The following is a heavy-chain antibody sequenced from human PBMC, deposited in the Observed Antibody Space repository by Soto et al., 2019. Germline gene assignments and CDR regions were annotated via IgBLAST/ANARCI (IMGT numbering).Heavy chain of an antibody. CDR2: INPSSASA. V-gene: IGHV1-46*01. CDR3: ARGLGDSFNPFLDY. Sequence: RASVKVSCKASSGYPFTNYYMHLVLQAPGQGLEWVGIINPSSASASYAQKFQDRVTMTRDTSTSTVYMELSSLRFEDTAVYYCARGLGDSFNPFLDYWGQGSLVTVSS. D-gene: IGHD2-21*01. CDR1: GYPFTNYY. J-gene: IGHJ4*02.